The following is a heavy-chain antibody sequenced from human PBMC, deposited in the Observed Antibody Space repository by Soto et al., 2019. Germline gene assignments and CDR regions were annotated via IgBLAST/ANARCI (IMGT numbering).Heavy chain of an antibody. CDR3: AGDSPGVQREILVDAFVI. J-gene: IGHJ3*02. CDR1: GGTFSSYT. V-gene: IGHV1-69*04. D-gene: IGHD1-1*01. CDR2: IIPILGIA. Sequence: SVKVSCKASGGTFSSYTISWVRQAPGQGLEWMGRIIPILGIANYAQKLQGRVTMTTDISTSTAYMELRSLRSDDTAIYYCAGDSPGVQREILVDAFVIWGQGTMVTVPS.